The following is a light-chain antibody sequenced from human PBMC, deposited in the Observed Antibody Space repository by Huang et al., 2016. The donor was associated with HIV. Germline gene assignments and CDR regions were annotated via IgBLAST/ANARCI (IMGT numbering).Light chain of an antibody. Sequence: EIVMTQSPATLSVSPGERATLSCRVSQSVSSNLAWYQQKPGQAPRLLIYGASTRATGIPARFSGSVSGTEFTLTISSLQSEDFAVYYCQQYNNWPPLTFGGGTKVEIK. V-gene: IGKV3-15*01. CDR2: GAS. CDR3: QQYNNWPPLT. J-gene: IGKJ4*01. CDR1: QSVSSN.